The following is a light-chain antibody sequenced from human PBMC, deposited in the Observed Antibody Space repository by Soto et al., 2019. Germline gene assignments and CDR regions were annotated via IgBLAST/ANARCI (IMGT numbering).Light chain of an antibody. CDR1: SSDVGGYNY. CDR2: DVS. Sequence: QSVLTQPASVSGSPGQSITISCTGTSSDVGGYNYVSWYQQHPGKVPKLLIYDVSDRPSGVSDRFSGSKSGNTASLTISGLQAEDEADYYCSSYTISSTVVFGGGTQLTVL. V-gene: IGLV2-14*03. J-gene: IGLJ3*02. CDR3: SSYTISSTVV.